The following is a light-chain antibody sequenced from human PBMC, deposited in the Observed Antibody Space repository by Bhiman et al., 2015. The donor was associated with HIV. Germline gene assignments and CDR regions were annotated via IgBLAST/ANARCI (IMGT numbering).Light chain of an antibody. V-gene: IGLV2-14*02. Sequence: QSALTQPASVSGSPGQSITISCTGTSSDVGSYNLVSWYQQYPGRAPKLMIYDVSNRPSGVSNRFSGSKSGNTASLTISGLQAEDEADYYCSSYTSSSTYVFGGGTKVTVL. J-gene: IGLJ1*01. CDR3: SSYTSSSTYV. CDR1: SSDVGSYNL. CDR2: DVS.